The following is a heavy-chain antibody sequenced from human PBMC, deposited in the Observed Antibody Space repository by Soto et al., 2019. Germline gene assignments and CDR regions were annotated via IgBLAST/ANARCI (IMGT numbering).Heavy chain of an antibody. D-gene: IGHD5-18*01. Sequence: GGSLRLSCAASGFTFSSYAMSWVRQAPGKGLEWVSAISGSGGSTYYADSVKGRFTISRHNSKNTLYLQMNSLRAEDTAVYYCAISGYSYEIFGMDVWGQGTTVTVSS. CDR1: GFTFSSYA. V-gene: IGHV3-23*01. CDR2: ISGSGGST. CDR3: AISGYSYEIFGMDV. J-gene: IGHJ6*02.